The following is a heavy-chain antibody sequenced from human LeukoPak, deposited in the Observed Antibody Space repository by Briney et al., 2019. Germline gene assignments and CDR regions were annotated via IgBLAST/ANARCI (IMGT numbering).Heavy chain of an antibody. V-gene: IGHV3-30*03. D-gene: IGHD5-18*01. CDR2: ISYDGSNK. CDR1: GFTFSSYG. J-gene: IGHJ4*02. Sequence: PGGSLRLSCAASGFTFSSYGMHWVRQAPGKGLEWVAVISYDGSNKYYADSVKGRFTISRDNSKNTLYLQMNSLRAEDTAVYYCARGEPSGYSYGPLDYWGQGTLVTVSS. CDR3: ARGEPSGYSYGPLDY.